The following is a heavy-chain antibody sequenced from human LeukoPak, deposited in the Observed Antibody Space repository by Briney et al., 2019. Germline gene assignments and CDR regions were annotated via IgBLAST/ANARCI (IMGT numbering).Heavy chain of an antibody. CDR2: IYTSGST. D-gene: IGHD3-22*01. CDR3: ARDHYDSSGYASGPKPYNWFDP. J-gene: IGHJ5*02. V-gene: IGHV4-4*07. CDR1: GGSISSYY. Sequence: PSETLSLTCTVSGGSISSYYWNWIRQPAGKGLEWIGRIYTSGSTNYNPSLKSRVTMSVDTSKNQFSLKLSSVTAADTAVYYCARDHYDSSGYASGPKPYNWFDPWGQGTLVTVSS.